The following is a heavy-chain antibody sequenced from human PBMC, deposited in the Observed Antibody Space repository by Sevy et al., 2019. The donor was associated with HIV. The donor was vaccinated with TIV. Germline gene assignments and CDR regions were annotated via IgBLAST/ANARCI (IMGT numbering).Heavy chain of an antibody. V-gene: IGHV1-24*01. CDR2: FDPEDGET. J-gene: IGHJ4*02. CDR1: GKTLSDLS. D-gene: IGHD3-22*01. CDR3: ATTKDYYDSSGDPFDY. Sequence: ASVKVSCKVSGKTLSDLSMHWVRQAPGKGLEWMGSFDPEDGETLYAQNFRARVTMTEHTSTDTAYMELSSLRSEDTAVYYCATTKDYYDSSGDPFDYWGQGSLVTVSS.